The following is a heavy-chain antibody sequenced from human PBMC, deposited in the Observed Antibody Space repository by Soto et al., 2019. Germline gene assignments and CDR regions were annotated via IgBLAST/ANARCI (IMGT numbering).Heavy chain of an antibody. Sequence: QVQLVQSGPEVKTPGSSLTVPCKASGYTFSNFGIGWVRQAPGQGLEWMGWVRGDHINTYSGQKVTDRVAMATDTSASTVDSDLSSLTTDDKAIYFYARANCGTSRVDCFWGKGTQVIVS. CDR1: GYTFSNFG. D-gene: IGHD2-21*01. V-gene: IGHV1-18*01. J-gene: IGHJ4*02. CDR2: VRGDHINT. CDR3: ARANCGTSRVDCF.